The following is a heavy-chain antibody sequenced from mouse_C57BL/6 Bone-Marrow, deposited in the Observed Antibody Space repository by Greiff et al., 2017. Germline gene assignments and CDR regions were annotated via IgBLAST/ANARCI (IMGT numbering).Heavy chain of an antibody. V-gene: IGHV5-12*01. J-gene: IGHJ4*01. CDR3: ARRLYQGAMDY. CDR2: ISNGGGST. D-gene: IGHD2-1*01. CDR1: GFTFSDYY. Sequence: EVQVVESGGGLVQPGGSLKLSCAASGFTFSDYYMYWVRQTPEKRLEWVAYISNGGGSTYYPDTVKGRFTISRDNAKNTLYLQMSRLKSEDTAMYYCARRLYQGAMDYWGQGTSVTVSS.